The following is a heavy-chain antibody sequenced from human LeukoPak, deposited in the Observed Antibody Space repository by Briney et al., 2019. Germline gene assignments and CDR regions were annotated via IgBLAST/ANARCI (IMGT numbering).Heavy chain of an antibody. J-gene: IGHJ4*02. D-gene: IGHD5-18*01. Sequence: GGPLRLSCVASGFTISNNYMSWLPQAPGKGREGFTVIYSNGDTYYAVYVKGRFTISRDNSKNTLYLQMNSLRVEDTAVYYCARDGYSSRLHYWDQGTLVTVSS. CDR1: GFTISNNY. CDR3: ARDGYSSRLHY. V-gene: IGHV3-66*01. CDR2: IYSNGDT.